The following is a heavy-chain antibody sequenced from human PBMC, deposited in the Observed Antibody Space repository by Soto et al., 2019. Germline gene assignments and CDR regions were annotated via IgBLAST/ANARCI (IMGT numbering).Heavy chain of an antibody. CDR1: GGSISTCDFS. CDR2: IYESGRT. Sequence: PSETLSLTCAVSGGSISTCDFSWSWIRQPPGKGLEWIGYIYESGRTYYIPSLKSRVTMSLEKSKKQFSLKINSVVAADTAIYYCAREMTIFGVAPGGGVDVWGQGTTVTVSS. V-gene: IGHV4-30-2*01. CDR3: AREMTIFGVAPGGGVDV. J-gene: IGHJ6*02. D-gene: IGHD3-3*01.